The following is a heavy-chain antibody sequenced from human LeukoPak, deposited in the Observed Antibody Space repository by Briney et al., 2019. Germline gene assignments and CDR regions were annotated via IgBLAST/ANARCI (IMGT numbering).Heavy chain of an antibody. J-gene: IGHJ4*02. Sequence: SETLSLTCAVYGGSFSGYYWSWIRQPPGKGLEWIGEINHSGSTNYNPSLKSRVTISVDTSKSQFSLKLSSVTAADTAVYYCARVKYDSSGYYSILDNWGQGTLVTVSS. CDR1: GGSFSGYY. V-gene: IGHV4-34*01. CDR3: ARVKYDSSGYYSILDN. CDR2: INHSGST. D-gene: IGHD3-22*01.